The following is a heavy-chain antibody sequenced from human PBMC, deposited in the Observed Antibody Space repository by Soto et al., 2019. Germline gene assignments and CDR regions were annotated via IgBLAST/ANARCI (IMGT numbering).Heavy chain of an antibody. J-gene: IGHJ4*02. V-gene: IGHV4-59*01. CDR3: ARGGGGGYNV. CDR1: GGSISSNQ. D-gene: IGHD2-15*01. CDR2: LDYSGIT. Sequence: QVQLQESGPGLMKPSETLSLTCTVSGGSISSNQWSWIRQFPGRGLEWIDYLDYSGITKYHPSLKRRFTRSADTSKQKFSLSLSSVTAADTAVYYCARGGGGGYNVWGQGTLVSVSS.